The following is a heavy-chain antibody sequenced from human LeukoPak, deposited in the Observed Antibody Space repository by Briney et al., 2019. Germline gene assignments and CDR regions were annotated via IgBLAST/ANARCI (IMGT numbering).Heavy chain of an antibody. Sequence: PGGSLRLSCAASGFTFDDYGLSWVRQVPGKGLEWVANIKQDGSEKYYVDSVKGRFTISRDNSKNTLYLQMNSLRVEDTAVYYCAKDSIPVAETVTMDAFDIWGQGTMVTVSS. CDR1: GFTFDDYG. J-gene: IGHJ3*02. D-gene: IGHD6-19*01. V-gene: IGHV3-7*03. CDR2: IKQDGSEK. CDR3: AKDSIPVAETVTMDAFDI.